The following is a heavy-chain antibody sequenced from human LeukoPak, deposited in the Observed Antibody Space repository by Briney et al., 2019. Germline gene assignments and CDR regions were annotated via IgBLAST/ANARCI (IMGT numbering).Heavy chain of an antibody. CDR1: GYTFTNYG. V-gene: IGHV1-3*04. D-gene: IGHD3-22*01. CDR3: ARVPLDDASGHYYPH. CDR2: INTGKGNS. J-gene: IGHJ1*01. Sequence: ASVKVSCKTSGYTFTNYGMHWVRQAPRQSPGWMGWINTGKGNSKSSQKFQDRVTLTRDTSASTAYMELNSLSSEDTAVYYCARVPLDDASGHYYPHWGQGTLVTVSS.